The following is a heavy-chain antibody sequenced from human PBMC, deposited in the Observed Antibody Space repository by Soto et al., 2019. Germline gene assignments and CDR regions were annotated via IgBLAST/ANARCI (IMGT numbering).Heavy chain of an antibody. D-gene: IGHD2-2*01. J-gene: IGHJ4*02. CDR1: GFTFSSYS. CDR2: ISSSSSTI. CDR3: ARVGYCSSTSWYAGDY. V-gene: IGHV3-48*01. Sequence: EVQLVESGGGLVQPGGSLRLSCAASGFTFSSYSMNWVRQAPGKGLEWVSYISSSSSTIYYADSVKGRFTISRDNAKKSLYLQMNSLRAEDTAVYYCARVGYCSSTSWYAGDYWGQGTLVTVSS.